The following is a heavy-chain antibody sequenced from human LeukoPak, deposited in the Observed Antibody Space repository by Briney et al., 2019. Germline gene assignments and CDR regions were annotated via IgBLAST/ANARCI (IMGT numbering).Heavy chain of an antibody. CDR3: ARGNNWFDP. CDR1: GGAFSSYA. CDR2: VIPIFGTA. J-gene: IGHJ5*02. Sequence: GASVTVSCKASGGAFSSYAISWVRQAPGQGLEWMGGVIPIFGTANYAQKFQGRVTITADESTSTAYMELSSLRSEDTAVYYCARGNNWFDPWGQGTLVTVSS. V-gene: IGHV1-69*13.